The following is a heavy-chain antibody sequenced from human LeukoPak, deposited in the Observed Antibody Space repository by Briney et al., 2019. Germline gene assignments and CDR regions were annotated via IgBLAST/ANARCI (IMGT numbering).Heavy chain of an antibody. CDR3: ARDLRAGGTWSYGVYFDL. V-gene: IGHV3-7*01. CDR2: IKEDGSEK. CDR1: RFTFSDYY. J-gene: IGHJ2*01. D-gene: IGHD4-17*01. Sequence: GGSLRLSCAASRFTFSDYYMTWVRQAPGRGLEWGANIKEDGSEKNYVDSVKGRFTISRDNAKNSVYLLLNSLTPEDTAVYYCARDLRAGGTWSYGVYFDLWGRGTLVTVSS.